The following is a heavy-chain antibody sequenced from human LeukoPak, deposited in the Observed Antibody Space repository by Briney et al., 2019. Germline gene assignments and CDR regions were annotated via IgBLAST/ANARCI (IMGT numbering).Heavy chain of an antibody. CDR2: IIPIFGTA. CDR1: GGTFSSYA. J-gene: IGHJ5*02. CDR3: ATSITMVRGVIISGDWFDP. V-gene: IGHV1-69*06. Sequence: SVKVSCKASGGTFSSYAISWVRQAPGQGLEWMGGIIPIFGTANYAQKFQGRVTITADKSTSTAYMDLRSLRSDDTALYYCATSITMVRGVIISGDWFDPWGQGTLVTVSS. D-gene: IGHD3-10*01.